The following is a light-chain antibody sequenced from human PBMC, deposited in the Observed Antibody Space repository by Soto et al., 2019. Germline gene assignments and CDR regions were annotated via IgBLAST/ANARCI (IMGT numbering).Light chain of an antibody. J-gene: IGLJ1*01. V-gene: IGLV2-8*01. Sequence: QSVLTQPPSASGSPGQSVTISCTGSNSDIGAYNHVSWYQQHPGKAPKLIIYEVGERPSGVPDRFSGSKSGDTASLTVSGLQAEDEADYYCCSYAGSKNLVFGTGTKLSVL. CDR3: CSYAGSKNLV. CDR1: NSDIGAYNH. CDR2: EVG.